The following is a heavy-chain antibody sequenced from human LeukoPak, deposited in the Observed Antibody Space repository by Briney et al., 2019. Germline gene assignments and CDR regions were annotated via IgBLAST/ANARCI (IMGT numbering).Heavy chain of an antibody. V-gene: IGHV4-39*01. CDR1: GGSISSSSYY. Sequence: SETLSLTCTVSGGSISSSSYYWGWIRQPPGKGLEWIGSIYYSGSTYYNPSLKSRVTISVDTSKNQFSLKLSSVTAADTAVYYCARLGAVAGPYYYYYYGMDVWGQGTTVTVSS. CDR2: IYYSGST. CDR3: ARLGAVAGPYYYYYYGMDV. J-gene: IGHJ6*02. D-gene: IGHD6-19*01.